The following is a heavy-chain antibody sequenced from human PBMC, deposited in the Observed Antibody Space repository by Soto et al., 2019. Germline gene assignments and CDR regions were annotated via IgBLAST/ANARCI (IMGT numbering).Heavy chain of an antibody. CDR2: INHSGST. CDR3: ARRRGRQQLVQRYYNGMDV. J-gene: IGHJ6*02. Sequence: SETLSLTWAVYGGSFSGYYWSWIRPSPGKGLEWIGEINHSGSTNYNPSLKSRVTISVDTSKNQFSLKLSSVSAADTAVYFCARRRGRQQLVQRYYNGMDVWGQGTTVTVXS. V-gene: IGHV4-34*01. D-gene: IGHD6-13*01. CDR1: GGSFSGYY.